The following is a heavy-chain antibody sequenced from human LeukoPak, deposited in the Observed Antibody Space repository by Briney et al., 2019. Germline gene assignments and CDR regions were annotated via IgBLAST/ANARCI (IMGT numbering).Heavy chain of an antibody. D-gene: IGHD2-15*01. Sequence: GGSLRLSCAASGFTFSDYYMSWIRQAPGKGLEWVSYIGSSGTTIYYADSVKGRFTISRDNAENSLYLQMNSLRAEDTAVYYCARDRRYCSGGSCYRDYWGQGTLVTVSS. CDR2: IGSSGTTI. CDR3: ARDRRYCSGGSCYRDY. V-gene: IGHV3-11*04. CDR1: GFTFSDYY. J-gene: IGHJ4*02.